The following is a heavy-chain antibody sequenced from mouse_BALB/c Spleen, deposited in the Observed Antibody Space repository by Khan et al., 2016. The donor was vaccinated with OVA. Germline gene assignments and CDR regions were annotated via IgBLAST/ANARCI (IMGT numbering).Heavy chain of an antibody. J-gene: IGHJ3*01. D-gene: IGHD1-1*01. CDR2: VSTGGHYT. CDR1: GFTFSTYG. Sequence: EVELVESGGDVVKPGGSLKLSCAASGFTFSTYGMSWVRRTPDKRLEWVATVSTGGHYTYYPDTVKGRFTISRDNAKNTLYLQMSSLTSEDTAIFYCERLAYYYDSEGFAYWGQGTLVTVSA. CDR3: ERLAYYYDSEGFAY. V-gene: IGHV5-6*01.